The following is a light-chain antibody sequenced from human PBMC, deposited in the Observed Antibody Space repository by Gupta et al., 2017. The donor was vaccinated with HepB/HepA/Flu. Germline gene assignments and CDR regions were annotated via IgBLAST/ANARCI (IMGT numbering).Light chain of an antibody. V-gene: IGLV1-47*01. CDR3: AAWDESLSGPV. Sequence: QSVLTHPPSASGTPAQRVTISCSGSSSNIGSNYVYWYQHLPGTAPKLLIYRNNQRPSGVPDRFSGSKSGTSASLAISGLRSEDEADYYCAAWDESLSGPVFGGGTKLTVL. J-gene: IGLJ2*01. CDR1: SSNIGSNY. CDR2: RNN.